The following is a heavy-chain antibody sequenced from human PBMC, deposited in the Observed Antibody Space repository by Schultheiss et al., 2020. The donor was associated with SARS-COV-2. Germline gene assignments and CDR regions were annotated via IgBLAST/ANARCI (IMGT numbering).Heavy chain of an antibody. CDR2: ISGSGGST. J-gene: IGHJ4*02. CDR3: ATGATSGYFDY. Sequence: GGSLRLSCAASGFTVSSNYMSWVRQAPGKGLEWVSAISGSGGSTYYADSVKGRFTISRDNSKNTLYLQMNSLRAEDTAVYYCATGATSGYFDYWGQGTLVTVSS. V-gene: IGHV3-23*01. D-gene: IGHD3-10*01. CDR1: GFTVSSNY.